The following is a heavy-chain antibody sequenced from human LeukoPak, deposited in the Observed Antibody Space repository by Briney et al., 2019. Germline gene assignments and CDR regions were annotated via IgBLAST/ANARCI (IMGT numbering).Heavy chain of an antibody. CDR3: ASNIAAAGIEGY. D-gene: IGHD6-13*01. Sequence: PSETMSLTSAVYGGSFSANYWSWIRHPQRKGLEWIGEINHSGSTNYNPSLKSRVTISVDTSKNQFSLKLSSVTAADTAVYYCASNIAAAGIEGYWGQGTLVTVSS. CDR1: GGSFSANY. J-gene: IGHJ4*02. CDR2: INHSGST. V-gene: IGHV4-34*01.